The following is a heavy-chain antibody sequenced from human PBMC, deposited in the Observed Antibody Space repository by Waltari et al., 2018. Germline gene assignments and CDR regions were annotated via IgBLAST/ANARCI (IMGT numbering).Heavy chain of an antibody. CDR3: ARDCDFRFDS. Sequence: QIQLVQSGAEVKKPGASVKVSCRTSGYPFTTCGIGWVRQAPGQGLEWMGWMHPGDGNINYAPELQGRVTINADTSTSTVYMELRGLRSDDTALYYCARDCDFRFDSWGQGALVTVSS. V-gene: IGHV1-18*01. J-gene: IGHJ4*02. CDR1: GYPFTTCG. CDR2: MHPGDGNI.